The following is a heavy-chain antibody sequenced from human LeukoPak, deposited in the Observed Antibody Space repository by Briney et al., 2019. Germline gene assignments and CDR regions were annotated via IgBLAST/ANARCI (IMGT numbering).Heavy chain of an antibody. V-gene: IGHV3-74*01. CDR2: ISTDGSCP. D-gene: IGHD2-15*01. CDR3: VRDGQGSTPLDY. Sequence: GGSLRLSCAASGFTFSSHWMHWVRQAPGKGLVWVSGISTDGSCPRYADSVNGRFTISRDNAKNTLYLQMNSLRAEDTAVYFCVRDGQGSTPLDYWGQGTLVTVSS. CDR1: GFTFSSHW. J-gene: IGHJ4*02.